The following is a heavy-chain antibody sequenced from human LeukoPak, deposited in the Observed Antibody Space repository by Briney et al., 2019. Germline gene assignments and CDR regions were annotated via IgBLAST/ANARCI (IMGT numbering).Heavy chain of an antibody. V-gene: IGHV3-7*01. Sequence: GGSLRLSCGTSGVILSPYWMSWVRQAPGKGLEWVANIKQDGSEKNYVDSVKGRFTISRDNAYNLVFLQMNNLGVEDTALYFCTRIFHSASWFFDLWGRGTLVTVSS. CDR1: GVILSPYW. CDR3: TRIFHSASWFFDL. CDR2: IKQDGSEK. D-gene: IGHD4/OR15-4a*01. J-gene: IGHJ2*01.